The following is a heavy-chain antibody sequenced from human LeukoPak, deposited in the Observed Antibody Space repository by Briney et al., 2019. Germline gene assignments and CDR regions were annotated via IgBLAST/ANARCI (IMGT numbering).Heavy chain of an antibody. CDR1: RYPFTSYA. CDR2: IHVGNGNT. D-gene: IGHD3-10*01. V-gene: IGHV1-3*01. CDR3: ARVDGSGPNAPNDC. Sequence: ASVKVSCKASRYPFTSYAMHWVRQAPGQRLEWMGWIHVGNGNTEYSQKFQGRVTITRDTPATTTYMELSSLRSEDTAVYYCARVDGSGPNAPNDCWGQGSLVTVSP. J-gene: IGHJ4*02.